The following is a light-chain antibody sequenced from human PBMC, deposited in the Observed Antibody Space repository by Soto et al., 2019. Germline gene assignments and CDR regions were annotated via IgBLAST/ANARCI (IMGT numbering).Light chain of an antibody. CDR3: AAWDDSLNGYV. CDR2: RNS. Sequence: QSVLTQPPSASGTPGQRVTISCSGSSSNIGSNTVNWYQQFPGTAPKLLIYRNSQRPSGVPDRFSGSKSGTSASLAITGLQAEDAVDYYCAAWDDSLNGYVFGTGTKLTVL. J-gene: IGLJ1*01. CDR1: SSNIGSNT. V-gene: IGLV1-44*01.